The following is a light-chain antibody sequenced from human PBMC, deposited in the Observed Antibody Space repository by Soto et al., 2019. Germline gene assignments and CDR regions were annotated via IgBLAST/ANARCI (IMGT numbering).Light chain of an antibody. Sequence: ENVLTQSPGTLSLSPGERATLSCRASQTVYNGFLAWYQQKPGQAPRLLIYGASSRATGIPDRFSGSGSGTDFTLTISSLEPEDFAVYYCQQGNNWPSYTFGQGTKLEIK. V-gene: IGKV3D-20*02. J-gene: IGKJ2*01. CDR1: QTVYNGF. CDR2: GAS. CDR3: QQGNNWPSYT.